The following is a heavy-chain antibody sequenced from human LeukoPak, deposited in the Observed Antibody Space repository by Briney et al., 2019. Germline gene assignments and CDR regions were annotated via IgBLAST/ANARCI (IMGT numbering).Heavy chain of an antibody. CDR2: IWYDGSNK. J-gene: IGHJ6*02. Sequence: GRSLRLSCAVSGFTFSSYGMHWVRQAPGKGLEWVAVIWYDGSNKYYADSVKGRFTISRDNSKNTLYLQMNSLRAEDTAVYYCARDNYGMDVWGQGTTVTVSS. CDR3: ARDNYGMDV. CDR1: GFTFSSYG. V-gene: IGHV3-33*01.